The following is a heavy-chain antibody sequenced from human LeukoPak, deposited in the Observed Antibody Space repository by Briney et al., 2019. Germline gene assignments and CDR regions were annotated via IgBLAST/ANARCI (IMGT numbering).Heavy chain of an antibody. Sequence: GASVKVSCKASGYTFTSYGISWVRQAPGQGLEWMGWISAYNGNTNYAQKLQGRVTMTTDTSTSTAYMELRSLRSDDTAVYYCARDGTMVRGVIPGFDYWGQGTLVTVSS. CDR3: ARDGTMVRGVIPGFDY. CDR1: GYTFTSYG. D-gene: IGHD3-10*01. J-gene: IGHJ4*02. CDR2: ISAYNGNT. V-gene: IGHV1-18*01.